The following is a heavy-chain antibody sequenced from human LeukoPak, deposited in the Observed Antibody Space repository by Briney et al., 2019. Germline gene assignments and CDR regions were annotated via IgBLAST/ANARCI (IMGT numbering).Heavy chain of an antibody. CDR3: ARHSSLRSSFDY. D-gene: IGHD2-2*01. Sequence: PSETLSLTCTVSGGSISNTSYYWGWIRRPPGKGLEWIGSIYYSGSTYYNPSLKSRVTISVDTSKNQFSLKLSSVTATDTAVYYCARHSSLRSSFDYWGQGTLVTVSS. V-gene: IGHV4-39*01. CDR1: GGSISNTSYY. CDR2: IYYSGST. J-gene: IGHJ4*02.